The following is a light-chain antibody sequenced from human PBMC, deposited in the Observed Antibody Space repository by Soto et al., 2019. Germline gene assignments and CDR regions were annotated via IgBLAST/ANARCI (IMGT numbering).Light chain of an antibody. Sequence: EIVLTQSPGTLSLSPGERASLSCRASQSVRSSYLAWYQQKPGQAPRLLIYGASNRATGIPARFSGSGSGTDFTLTISSLEPEDSAVYYCQQYGSSGTFGQGTKVDIK. J-gene: IGKJ1*01. V-gene: IGKV3-20*01. CDR2: GAS. CDR3: QQYGSSGT. CDR1: QSVRSSY.